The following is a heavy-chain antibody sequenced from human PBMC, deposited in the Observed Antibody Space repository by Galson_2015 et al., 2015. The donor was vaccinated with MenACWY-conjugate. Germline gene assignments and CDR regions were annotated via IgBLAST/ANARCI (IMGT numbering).Heavy chain of an antibody. J-gene: IGHJ4*02. D-gene: IGHD7-27*01. V-gene: IGHV5-51*01. Sequence: QSGAEVKKPGESLKISCKASGYTFTNSWIGWVRQMPGKGLEWMGIIYPGDSDTAYSPSFQGQVTISADTSISTAYLQWSSLKASDAAMYYCARLLGMRSFDYSGQGTLVIVSS. CDR3: ARLLGMRSFDY. CDR1: GYTFTNSW. CDR2: IYPGDSDT.